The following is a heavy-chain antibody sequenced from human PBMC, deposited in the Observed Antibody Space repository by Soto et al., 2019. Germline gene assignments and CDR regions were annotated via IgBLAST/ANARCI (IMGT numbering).Heavy chain of an antibody. Sequence: GESLKISCKGSGYSFTSYWIGWARQMPGKGLEWTGIIYPGDSDTRYSPSFQGQVTISADKSISTAYVQWSSLKASDTAMYYCARQRYGGKYYYGMDVWGQGTTVTVSS. CDR1: GYSFTSYW. CDR3: ARQRYGGKYYYGMDV. CDR2: IYPGDSDT. D-gene: IGHD5-18*01. J-gene: IGHJ6*02. V-gene: IGHV5-51*01.